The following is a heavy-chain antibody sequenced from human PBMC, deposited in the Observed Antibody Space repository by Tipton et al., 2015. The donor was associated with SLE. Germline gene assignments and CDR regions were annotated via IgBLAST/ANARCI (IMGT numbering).Heavy chain of an antibody. CDR2: IYYSGST. CDR3: ARHRGYFTVSDYIDY. J-gene: IGHJ4*02. D-gene: IGHD3-10*01. Sequence: PGLVKPSGTLSLTCTVSGGSISSGGYYWGWIRQSPGKGLEWIGNIYYSGSTYYNPSLKSRVTISVDMSKNQFSLKLSSVTAADTAVYYCARHRGYFTVSDYIDYWGQGTQVTVSS. V-gene: IGHV4-39*07. CDR1: GGSISSGGYY.